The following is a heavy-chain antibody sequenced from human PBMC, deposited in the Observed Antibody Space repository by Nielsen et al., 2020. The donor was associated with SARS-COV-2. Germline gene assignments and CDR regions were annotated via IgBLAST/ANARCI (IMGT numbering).Heavy chain of an antibody. V-gene: IGHV1-46*01. CDR3: AKASDPLYSSSSPDV. CDR1: GYTFTSYF. Sequence: ASVKVSCKASGYTFTSYFMHWVRQAPGQGLEWMGIINPSGGSTTYAQTFQGRVTMTRDTSTSTVYMELSSLRSDDTALYYCAKASDPLYSSSSPDVWGQGTTVTVSS. D-gene: IGHD6-6*01. CDR2: INPSGGST. J-gene: IGHJ6*02.